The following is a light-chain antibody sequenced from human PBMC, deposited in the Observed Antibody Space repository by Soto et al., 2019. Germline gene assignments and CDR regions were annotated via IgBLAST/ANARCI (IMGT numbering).Light chain of an antibody. CDR2: EVS. J-gene: IGLJ1*01. Sequence: QSALTQPASVSGTPGQSFTISCTGSNSDVGIYDFVSWYQHHPGRAPKLIVSEVSHRPSGVSNRFSGSKSGNTASLTISGLQSEDEADYYCISYTSDDVRYVFGTGTKLTVL. V-gene: IGLV2-14*01. CDR3: ISYTSDDVRYV. CDR1: NSDVGIYDF.